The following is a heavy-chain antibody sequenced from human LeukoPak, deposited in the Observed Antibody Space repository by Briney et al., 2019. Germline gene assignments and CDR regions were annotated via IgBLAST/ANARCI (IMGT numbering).Heavy chain of an antibody. CDR2: ISSSSSTI. Sequence: GGSLRLSCAASGFTFSSYSMNWVRQAPGKGLEWVSYISSSSSTIYYADSVKGRFTISRDNAKNTLYLQMSSLRAEDTAVYYCARDFLHLGGWGQGTMVTVSS. V-gene: IGHV3-48*04. CDR1: GFTFSSYS. J-gene: IGHJ3*01. CDR3: ARDFLHLGG. D-gene: IGHD3-16*01.